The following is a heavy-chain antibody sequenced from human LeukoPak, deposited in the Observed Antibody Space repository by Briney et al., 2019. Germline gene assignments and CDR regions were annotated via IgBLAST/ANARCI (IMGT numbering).Heavy chain of an antibody. V-gene: IGHV5-51*01. CDR2: IYPGDSDT. D-gene: IGHD3-22*01. J-gene: IGHJ4*02. CDR1: GYSFTSYW. CDR3: ARGNTSNYYDGSGYSIDY. Sequence: GESLKISCKGSGYSFTSYWIGWVRQMPGKGLEWMGIIYPGDSDTRYSPSFQGQVTISADKSISTAYLQWSSLKASDTAMYYCARGNTSNYYDGSGYSIDYWGQGTLVTVSS.